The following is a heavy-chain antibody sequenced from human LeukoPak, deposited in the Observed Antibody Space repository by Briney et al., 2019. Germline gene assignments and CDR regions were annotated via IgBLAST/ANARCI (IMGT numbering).Heavy chain of an antibody. D-gene: IGHD1-26*01. Sequence: SETLSLTCTVSGGSISSYYWSWIRQPPGKGLEWIGYIYYSGSTNYNPSLKSRVTISVDTSKNQFSLKLSSVTAADTAVYYCAKAVEWELPLPWFDPWGQGTLVTVSS. CDR3: AKAVEWELPLPWFDP. J-gene: IGHJ5*02. V-gene: IGHV4-59*01. CDR2: IYYSGST. CDR1: GGSISSYY.